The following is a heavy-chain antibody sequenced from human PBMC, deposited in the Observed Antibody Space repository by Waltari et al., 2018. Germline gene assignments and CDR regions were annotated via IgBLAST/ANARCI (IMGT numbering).Heavy chain of an antibody. D-gene: IGHD6-6*01. Sequence: EVQLVQSGAEVKKPGESLKISCKGSGYSFTSYWIGWVRQMPGKGLEWMGIIYPGDSDTRYSPSFQGQVTISADKSISTAYLQWSSLKASDTAMYYCARQKERAREQLGGFDPWGQGTLVTVSS. CDR2: IYPGDSDT. J-gene: IGHJ5*02. CDR1: GYSFTSYW. V-gene: IGHV5-51*01. CDR3: ARQKERAREQLGGFDP.